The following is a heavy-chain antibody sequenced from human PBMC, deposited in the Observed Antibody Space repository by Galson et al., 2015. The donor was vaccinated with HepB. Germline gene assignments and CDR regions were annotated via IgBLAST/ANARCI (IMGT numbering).Heavy chain of an antibody. CDR2: ISYDGSNK. Sequence: SLRLSCAASGFTFSSYAMHWVRQAPGKGLEWVAVISYDGSNKYYADSVKGRFTISRDNSKNTLYLQVNSLRAEDTAVYYCARDCHVGIVVVVAATNPDYWGQGTLVTVSS. D-gene: IGHD2-15*01. V-gene: IGHV3-30-3*01. J-gene: IGHJ4*02. CDR3: ARDCHVGIVVVVAATNPDY. CDR1: GFTFSSYA.